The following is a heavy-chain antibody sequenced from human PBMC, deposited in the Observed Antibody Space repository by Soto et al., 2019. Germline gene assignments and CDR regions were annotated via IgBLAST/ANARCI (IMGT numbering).Heavy chain of an antibody. V-gene: IGHV3-23*01. CDR1: GFTFSSYA. CDR2: ISGSGGST. J-gene: IGHJ4*02. D-gene: IGHD2-8*01. CDR3: AEGEDILLMVYGLGPQVFDY. Sequence: PGGSLRLSCAASGFTFSSYAMSWVRQAPGKGLEWVSAISGSGGSTYYADSVKGRFTISRDNSKNTLYLQMNSLRAEDTAVYYCAEGEDILLMVYGLGPQVFDYWGQGTLVTVSS.